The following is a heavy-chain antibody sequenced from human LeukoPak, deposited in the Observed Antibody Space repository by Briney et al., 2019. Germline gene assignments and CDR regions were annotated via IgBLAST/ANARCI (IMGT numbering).Heavy chain of an antibody. V-gene: IGHV1-69*17. CDR2: IIPIFGIA. CDR3: ASYCSSTSCYTGLDAFDI. Sequence: SVKVYCKASGGTFSSYAISWVRQAPGQGLEWMGGIIPIFGIANYAQKFQGRVTITADKSTSTAYMELSSLRSEDTAVYYCASYCSSTSCYTGLDAFDIWGQGTMVTVSS. CDR1: GGTFSSYA. J-gene: IGHJ3*02. D-gene: IGHD2-2*02.